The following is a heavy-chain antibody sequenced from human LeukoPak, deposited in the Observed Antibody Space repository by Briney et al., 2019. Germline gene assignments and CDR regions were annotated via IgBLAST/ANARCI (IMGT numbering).Heavy chain of an antibody. D-gene: IGHD3-22*01. V-gene: IGHV1-69*13. CDR1: GYTFTGYY. CDR2: IIPIFGTA. Sequence: GASVKVSCKASGYTFTGYYMHWVRQAPGQGLEWMGGIIPIFGTANYAQKFQGRVTITADESTSTAYMELSSLRSEDTAVYYCAREVVGDSSGLVFRYFDYWGQGTLVTVSS. CDR3: AREVVGDSSGLVFRYFDY. J-gene: IGHJ4*02.